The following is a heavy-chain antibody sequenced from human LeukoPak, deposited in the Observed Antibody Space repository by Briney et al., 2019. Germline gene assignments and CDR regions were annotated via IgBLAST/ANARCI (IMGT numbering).Heavy chain of an antibody. J-gene: IGHJ2*01. V-gene: IGHV4-59*01. D-gene: IGHD6-6*01. CDR3: ARERTGIAARPWYFDL. CDR1: GGSFNTYY. CDR2: IYYSRNT. Sequence: SETLSLTCTVSGGSFNTYYWNWIRQPSGKGLEWIAYIYYSRNTNYNPSLKSRVTISVDTSKNQFSLKLSSVTAADTAVYYCARERTGIAARPWYFDLWGRGTLVTVSS.